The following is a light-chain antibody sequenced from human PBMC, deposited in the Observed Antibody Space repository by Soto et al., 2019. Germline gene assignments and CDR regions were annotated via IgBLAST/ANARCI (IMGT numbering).Light chain of an antibody. CDR2: SAS. V-gene: IGKV3-15*01. Sequence: EIVMTQSPAFLSVSPGERVILSCRASQSVFSNLAWYQQKPGQAPRLLIYSASARVTGIPARFGGRGSGTEFTLTISSPQSEDFAVYYCQQYHNWPPLTFGGGTKVDIK. J-gene: IGKJ4*01. CDR3: QQYHNWPPLT. CDR1: QSVFSN.